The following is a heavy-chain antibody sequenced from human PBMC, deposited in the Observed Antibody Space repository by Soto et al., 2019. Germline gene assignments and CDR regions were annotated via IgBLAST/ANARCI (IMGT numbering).Heavy chain of an antibody. V-gene: IGHV3-48*04. CDR3: ARSGLEYSGSYFAY. J-gene: IGHJ4*02. CDR2: ISSSSSTI. Sequence: GGSLRLSCAASGFTFSSYSMNWVRQAPGKGLEWVSYISSSSSTIYYADSVKGRFTISRDNAKNSLYLQMNSLRAEDTAVYYCARSGLEYSGSYFAYWGQGTLVTVSS. CDR1: GFTFSSYS. D-gene: IGHD1-26*01.